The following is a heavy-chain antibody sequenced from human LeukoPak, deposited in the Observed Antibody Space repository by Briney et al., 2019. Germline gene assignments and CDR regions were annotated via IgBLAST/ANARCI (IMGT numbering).Heavy chain of an antibody. CDR2: IRWDSGSI. Sequence: PGRSLRLSCAASGFTFDDYARHWVRQGPGKGLEWVSGIRWDSGSIGYADSVKGRFTISSHNAKNSLYLQMNSLRAEDTAFFFFKQKTAYDILTGVHWFDPWGQGTLVTVSS. D-gene: IGHD3-9*01. J-gene: IGHJ5*02. CDR1: GFTFDDYA. CDR3: KQKTAYDILTGVHWFDP. V-gene: IGHV3-9*01.